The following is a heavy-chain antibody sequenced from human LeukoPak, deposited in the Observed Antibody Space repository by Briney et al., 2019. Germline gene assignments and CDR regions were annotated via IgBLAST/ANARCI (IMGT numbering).Heavy chain of an antibody. CDR1: GYTFTGYY. CDR3: ARLSTIVVVINEWDAFDI. D-gene: IGHD3-22*01. CDR2: INPNSGGT. Sequence: ASVKVSCKASGYTFTGYYMHWVRQAPGQGLEWMGRINPNSGGTNYAQKFQGRVTMTRDTSISTAYMELSRLRSDDTAVYYCARLSTIVVVINEWDAFDIWGQGTMVTASS. J-gene: IGHJ3*02. V-gene: IGHV1-2*06.